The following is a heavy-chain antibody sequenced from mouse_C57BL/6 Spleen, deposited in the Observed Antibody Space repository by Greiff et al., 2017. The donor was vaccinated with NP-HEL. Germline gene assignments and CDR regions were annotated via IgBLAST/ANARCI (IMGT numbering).Heavy chain of an antibody. V-gene: IGHV1-53*01. CDR3: ASYDGSRYEFAY. CDR2: INPSNGDT. CDR1: GYTFTSSW. Sequence: VQLQQPGTGLVKPGASVKLSCKASGYTFTSSWMHWVQQRPGQGLEWIGNINPSNGDTKYNEKFKSKATLTVDKSANTAYMQLSSLTSEDSAVYYGASYDGSRYEFAYWGQGTLVTVSA. J-gene: IGHJ3*01. D-gene: IGHD1-1*01.